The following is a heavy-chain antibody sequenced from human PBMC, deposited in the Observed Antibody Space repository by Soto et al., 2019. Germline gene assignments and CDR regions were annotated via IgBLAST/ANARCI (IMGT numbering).Heavy chain of an antibody. CDR3: ARERPDGARLDP. J-gene: IGHJ5*02. V-gene: IGHV4-30-2*05. CDR2: IYHSGST. CDR1: GGSISSGDYS. D-gene: IGHD6-6*01. Sequence: PSETLSLTCAVSGGSISSGDYSWSWIRQPPGKGLEWIGYIYHSGSTNYNPSLRSRVTISVDTSKNQFSLKLSSVTAADTAVYYCARERPDGARLDPWGQGALVTVSS.